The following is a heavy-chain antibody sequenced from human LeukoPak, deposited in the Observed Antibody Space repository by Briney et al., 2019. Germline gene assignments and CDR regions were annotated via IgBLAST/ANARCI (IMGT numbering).Heavy chain of an antibody. CDR2: IKQDGSEK. Sequence: GGSLRLSCAASGFTFGDTWMNWVRQVSGQGLEWVANIKQDGSEKFYVASVKGRFTISRDNGKSSLYLQMNSLRAEDTALYYCATSYDMGWLIGYWGQGTLVTVSS. D-gene: IGHD3/OR15-3a*01. J-gene: IGHJ4*02. CDR3: ATSYDMGWLIGY. V-gene: IGHV3-7*03. CDR1: GFTFGDTW.